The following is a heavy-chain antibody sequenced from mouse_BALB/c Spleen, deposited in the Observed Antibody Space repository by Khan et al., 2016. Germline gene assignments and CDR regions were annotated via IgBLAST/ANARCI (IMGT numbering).Heavy chain of an antibody. D-gene: IGHD1-1*01. J-gene: IGHJ3*01. CDR1: GYTFTNYG. V-gene: IGHV9-3-1*01. Sequence: QIQLVQSGPELKKPGETVRISCKASGYTFTNYGMNWVKQAPGKGLKWMGWINTYTGEPTYADDFKGRFAFSLETSASTAYLQINNLKNEDTATSFCARPFYGSRRGFASWAQGTLVTVSA. CDR2: INTYTGEP. CDR3: ARPFYGSRRGFAS.